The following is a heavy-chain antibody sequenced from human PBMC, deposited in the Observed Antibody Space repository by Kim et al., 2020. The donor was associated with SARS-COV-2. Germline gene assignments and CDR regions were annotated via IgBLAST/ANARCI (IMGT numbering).Heavy chain of an antibody. Sequence: SETLSLTCAVSGGSISSSNWWSWVRQPPGKGLEWIGEIYHSGSTNYNPSLKSRVTISVDKSKNQFSLKLSSVTAADTAVYYCARRYDILTGYYYYYGMDVWGQGTTVTVSS. CDR2: IYHSGST. D-gene: IGHD3-9*01. CDR1: GGSISSSNW. CDR3: ARRYDILTGYYYYYGMDV. J-gene: IGHJ6*02. V-gene: IGHV4-4*02.